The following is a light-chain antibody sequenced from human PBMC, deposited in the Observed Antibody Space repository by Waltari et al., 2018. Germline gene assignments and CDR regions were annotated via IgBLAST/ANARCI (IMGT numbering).Light chain of an antibody. CDR1: QSISSY. J-gene: IGKJ3*01. V-gene: IGKV1-39*01. Sequence: DIQMTQSPSSLSASVGDRVTITCRASQSISSYLNWYQQKPGKAPKRLIDAASSLQSGVPSRFRGSGSGTDFTLTISSLQPQDFATYYCQQSYSTPFTFGPGTKVDIK. CDR3: QQSYSTPFT. CDR2: AAS.